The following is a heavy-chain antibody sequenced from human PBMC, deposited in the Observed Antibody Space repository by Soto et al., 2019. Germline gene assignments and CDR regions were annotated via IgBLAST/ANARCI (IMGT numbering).Heavy chain of an antibody. CDR1: GYTFTFYY. CDR2: INPSGGST. CDR3: ARDSSEWLRLVDY. V-gene: IGHV1-46*03. D-gene: IGHD5-12*01. Sequence: GASVKVSCKASGYTFTFYYMHWVRQAPGQGLEWMGIINPSGGSTAYAQKFQGRVTMTRDTSTSTVYMELSSLRSEDTAIYYCARDSSEWLRLVDYWGQGTLVTVSS. J-gene: IGHJ4*02.